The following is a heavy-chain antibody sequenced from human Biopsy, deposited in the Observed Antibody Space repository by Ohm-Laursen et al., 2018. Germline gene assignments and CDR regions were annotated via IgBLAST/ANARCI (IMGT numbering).Heavy chain of an antibody. CDR2: NIPILGTG. J-gene: IGHJ1*01. D-gene: IGHD3-9*01. V-gene: IGHV1-69*06. Sequence: VSSVTVSCKAPGGTFSIYGVNWVRQAPGQGLEWLGGNIPILGTGNYAQKFQDRVTVAADTSTSTATMELPSLRSHDTAVYYCATKLTGYFHHWGQGTLVSVSS. CDR1: GGTFSIYG. CDR3: ATKLTGYFHH.